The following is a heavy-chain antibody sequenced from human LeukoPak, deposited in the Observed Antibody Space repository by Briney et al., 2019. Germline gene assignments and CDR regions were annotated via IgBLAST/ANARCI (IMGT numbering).Heavy chain of an antibody. D-gene: IGHD2-21*02. CDR3: AKVVTYGYYFDY. CDR1: GFTFSSYA. V-gene: IGHV3-23*01. Sequence: GGSLRLSCVVSGFTFSSYAMSWVRQAPGKELEWVSAISGSGDSTYCADSVKGRFTIPRDTSKNTVHLQMNSLRAVDTAVYYCAKVVTYGYYFDYWGQGTLVTVFS. CDR2: ISGSGDST. J-gene: IGHJ4*02.